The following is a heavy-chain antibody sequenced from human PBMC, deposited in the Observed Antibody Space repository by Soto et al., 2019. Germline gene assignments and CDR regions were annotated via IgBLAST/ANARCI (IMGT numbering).Heavy chain of an antibody. CDR3: ARVPYRVGDTERDY. CDR2: ISYDGSNK. V-gene: IGHV3-30-3*01. D-gene: IGHD1-26*01. CDR1: GFRFIDYA. J-gene: IGHJ4*02. Sequence: QVQLVESGGGVVQPGRSLRLSCEASGFRFIDYAMHWVRQAPGKGLEWVAVISYDGSNKYYADSVKGRFTISRDNSKNTLYLQMNSLRAEDTAVFYCARVPYRVGDTERDYWGQGTLVTVSS.